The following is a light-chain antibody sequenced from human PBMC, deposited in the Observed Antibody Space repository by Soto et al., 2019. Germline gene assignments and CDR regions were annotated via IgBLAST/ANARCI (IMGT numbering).Light chain of an antibody. CDR1: RSVSSRY. Sequence: ESKLTQSPGTLSLSPGERATLSCRASRSVSSRYITWYQQKPGQATRLLIYGASIRATGIPDRFSGSGFGTDFTLTISRLEPEDFAVYYCQQFGDSPPAFTFGQGTKLEI. V-gene: IGKV3-20*01. J-gene: IGKJ2*01. CDR2: GAS. CDR3: QQFGDSPPAFT.